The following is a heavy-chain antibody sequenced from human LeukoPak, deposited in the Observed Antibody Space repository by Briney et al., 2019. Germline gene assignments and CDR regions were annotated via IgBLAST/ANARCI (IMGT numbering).Heavy chain of an antibody. CDR2: IIPIFGIA. CDR1: GGTFSSYA. CDR3: ARAGDSSGCYPENLHHFDY. D-gene: IGHD3-22*01. J-gene: IGHJ4*02. Sequence: SVKVSCKASGGTFSSYAISWVRQAPGQGLEWMGRIIPIFGIANYAQKFQGRVTITADKSTSTAYMELSSLRSEDTAVYYCARAGDSSGCYPENLHHFDYWGQGTLVTVSS. V-gene: IGHV1-69*04.